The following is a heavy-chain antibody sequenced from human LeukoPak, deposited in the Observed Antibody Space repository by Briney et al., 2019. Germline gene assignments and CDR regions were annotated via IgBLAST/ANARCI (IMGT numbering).Heavy chain of an antibody. D-gene: IGHD3-3*01. CDR3: ARDRTTIDYYYYMDV. Sequence: GGSLRLSYAASGFTFDDYGMSWVRQAPGKGLEWVSGLNWNGDSTGYADSVKGRFTISRDNAKNSLYLQMNSLRAEDTALYYCARDRTTIDYYYYMDVWGKGTTVTVSS. CDR1: GFTFDDYG. J-gene: IGHJ6*03. V-gene: IGHV3-20*03. CDR2: LNWNGDST.